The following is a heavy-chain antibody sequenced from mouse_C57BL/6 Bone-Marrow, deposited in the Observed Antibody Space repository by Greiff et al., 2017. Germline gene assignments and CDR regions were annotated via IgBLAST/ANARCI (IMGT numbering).Heavy chain of an antibody. D-gene: IGHD2-4*01. CDR1: GFTFSDYG. CDR3: ARLFMITTRRTFAY. CDR2: ISNLAYSI. Sequence: EVKLMESGGGLVQPGGSLKLSCAASGFTFSDYGMAWVRQAPRKGPEWVAFISNLAYSIYYADTVTGRVTISRENAKNTLYLEMSSLRSEDTAMYYCARLFMITTRRTFAYWGQGTLVTVSA. V-gene: IGHV5-15*01. J-gene: IGHJ3*01.